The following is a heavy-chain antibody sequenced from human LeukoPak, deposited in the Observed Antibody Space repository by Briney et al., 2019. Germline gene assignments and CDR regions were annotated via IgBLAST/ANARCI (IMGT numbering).Heavy chain of an antibody. CDR3: ARGLFHDFWSGYYH. D-gene: IGHD3-3*01. Sequence: ASVKVSCKASGGTFSSYAISWVRQAPGQGLEWMGWMNPNSGNTGYAQKFQGRVTMTRNTSISTAYMELSSLRSEDTAVYYCARGLFHDFWSGYYHWGQGTLVTVSS. J-gene: IGHJ5*02. CDR2: MNPNSGNT. V-gene: IGHV1-8*02. CDR1: GGTFSSYA.